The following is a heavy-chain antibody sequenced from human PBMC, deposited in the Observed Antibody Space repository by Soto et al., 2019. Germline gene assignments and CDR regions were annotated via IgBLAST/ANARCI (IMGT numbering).Heavy chain of an antibody. Sequence: PSETLSLTCTVSGGSINTFCWSWGRQPAGKGLGWIGRIFSSGSTSFNPSLESRVAMSVDTSKNHFSLNLSSVTAADMAVYYCAREGSYSAYNFAHGIQLWSFDFWGQGALVTVSS. CDR1: GGSINTFC. V-gene: IGHV4-4*07. D-gene: IGHD5-12*01. CDR2: IFSSGST. CDR3: AREGSYSAYNFAHGIQLWSFDF. J-gene: IGHJ4*02.